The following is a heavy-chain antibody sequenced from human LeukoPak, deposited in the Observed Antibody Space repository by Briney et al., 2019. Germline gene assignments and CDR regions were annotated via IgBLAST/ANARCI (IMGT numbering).Heavy chain of an antibody. J-gene: IGHJ4*02. V-gene: IGHV3-23*01. Sequence: GGSLRLSCAASGFSFSSSAMSWVRLVPGEGLQWVSTITGSGGSTYYADSVKGRFTISRDNSKNTLYLQMNSLRAEDTAVYYCAKIGLYDSSDYWGQGTLVTVSS. D-gene: IGHD3-22*01. CDR1: GFSFSSSA. CDR2: ITGSGGST. CDR3: AKIGLYDSSDY.